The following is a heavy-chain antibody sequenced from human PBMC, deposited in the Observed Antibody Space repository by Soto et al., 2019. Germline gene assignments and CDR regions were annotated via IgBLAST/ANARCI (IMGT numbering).Heavy chain of an antibody. CDR3: ARDGRSYDYIWGSYRRDYYYYYMDV. J-gene: IGHJ6*03. V-gene: IGHV1-18*01. D-gene: IGHD3-16*02. CDR1: GYTFNSYG. CDR2: ISAYNGNT. Sequence: ASVKVSCKASGYTFNSYGISWVRQAPGQGLEWMGWISAYNGNTNYAQKLQGRVTMTTDTSTSTAYMELRSLRSDDTAVYYCARDGRSYDYIWGSYRRDYYYYYMDVWGKGTTVTVSS.